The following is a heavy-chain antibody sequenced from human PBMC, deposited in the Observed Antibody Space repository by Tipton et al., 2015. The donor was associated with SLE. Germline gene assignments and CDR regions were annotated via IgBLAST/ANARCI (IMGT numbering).Heavy chain of an antibody. D-gene: IGHD3-3*01. CDR1: GGSISSRNYY. V-gene: IGHV4-39*07. CDR2: INTSGST. Sequence: TLSLTCSVSGGSISSRNYYWGWIRQPPRKGLEWIGSINTSGSTNYNPSLKSRVTISVDTSKNQFSLKLSSVTAADTAVYYCARDRADGGFLEWGYYYYYMDVWGKGTTVTVSS. J-gene: IGHJ6*03. CDR3: ARDRADGGFLEWGYYYYYMDV.